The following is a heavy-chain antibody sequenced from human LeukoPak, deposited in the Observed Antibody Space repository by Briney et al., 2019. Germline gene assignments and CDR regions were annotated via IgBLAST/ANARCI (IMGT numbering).Heavy chain of an antibody. CDR1: GGSFSGYY. J-gene: IGHJ6*03. V-gene: IGHV4-34*01. CDR3: ASEPLREKGYYYYMDY. CDR2: INHSGST. Sequence: PSETLSLTCAVYGGSFSGYYCSWIRQPPGKGLEWIGEINHSGSTNYNPSLKSRVTISVDTSKNQFSLKLSSVTAADTAVYYCASEPLREKGYYYYMDYWGKGTTVTVSS.